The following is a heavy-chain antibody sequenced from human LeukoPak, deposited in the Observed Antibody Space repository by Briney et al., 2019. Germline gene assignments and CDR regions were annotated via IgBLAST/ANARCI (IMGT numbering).Heavy chain of an antibody. Sequence: PSDTLSLTCTVSGGSISSYYWSWIRQPPGKGLEWIGYIYYSGSTNYNPSLKSRVTISVDTSKNQFSLKLSSVTAADTAVYYCARRVYGDYGNWFDPWGQGTLVTVSS. J-gene: IGHJ5*02. CDR3: ARRVYGDYGNWFDP. V-gene: IGHV4-59*08. D-gene: IGHD4-17*01. CDR1: GGSISSYY. CDR2: IYYSGST.